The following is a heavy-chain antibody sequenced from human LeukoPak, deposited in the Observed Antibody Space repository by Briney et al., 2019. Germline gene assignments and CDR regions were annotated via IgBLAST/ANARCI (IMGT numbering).Heavy chain of an antibody. CDR1: GYTFTGYY. CDR3: ARVSLFYSNSRAFDY. CDR2: INPNSGGT. J-gene: IGHJ4*02. V-gene: IGHV1-2*02. D-gene: IGHD4-11*01. Sequence: ASVKVSCKASGYTFTGYYMHWVRQAPGQGLEWMGWINPNSGGTNYAQKFQGRVTMTRDTSISTAYMELSRLRSDDTAVYYCARVSLFYSNSRAFDYWGQGTLVTVSS.